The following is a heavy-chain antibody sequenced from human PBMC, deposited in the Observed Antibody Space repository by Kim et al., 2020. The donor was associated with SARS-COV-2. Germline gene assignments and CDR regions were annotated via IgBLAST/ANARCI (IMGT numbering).Heavy chain of an antibody. CDR3: ARTPQGGYSAYDENYFDH. Sequence: GGSLRLSCAASGFTFSNYAMTWVRQAPGKGLAWVSFLSGRGGITYYADSAKGRFTISRDNSESTLYLHMNSLRVDDTAVYYCARTPQGGYSAYDENYFDHWGQGTLVTVSS. J-gene: IGHJ4*02. D-gene: IGHD5-12*01. CDR1: GFTFSNYA. V-gene: IGHV3-23*01. CDR2: LSGRGGIT.